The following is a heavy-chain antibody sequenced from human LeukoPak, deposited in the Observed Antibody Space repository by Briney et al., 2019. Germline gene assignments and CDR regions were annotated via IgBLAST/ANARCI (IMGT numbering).Heavy chain of an antibody. Sequence: SETLSLTCTVSGGSISSSSYYWGWIRQPPGKGLEWIGSIYYSGSTYYNPSLKSRVTISVDTSKNQLSLKLSSVTAADTAVYYCARHPPTIAAAWGQGTLVTVSS. CDR1: GGSISSSSYY. D-gene: IGHD6-13*01. CDR2: IYYSGST. J-gene: IGHJ4*02. CDR3: ARHPPTIAAA. V-gene: IGHV4-39*01.